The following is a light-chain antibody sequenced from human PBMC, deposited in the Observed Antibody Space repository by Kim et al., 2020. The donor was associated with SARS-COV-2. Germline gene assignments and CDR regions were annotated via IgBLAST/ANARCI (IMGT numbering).Light chain of an antibody. J-gene: IGKJ5*01. V-gene: IGKV3-15*01. CDR3: QQRSNWPPIT. CDR1: QSVRNN. CDR2: GAS. Sequence: EIVMTQSPATLSVSPGERATLSCRASQSVRNNLAWYQQIPGQAPRLLIHGASTGATGIPARFSGSGSGTEFTLTISSLEPEDFAVYYCQQRSNWPPITFGQGTRLEIK.